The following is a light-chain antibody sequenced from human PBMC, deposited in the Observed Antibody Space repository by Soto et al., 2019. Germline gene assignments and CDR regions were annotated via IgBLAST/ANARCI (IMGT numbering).Light chain of an antibody. J-gene: IGKJ2*01. CDR2: EAS. CDR3: QQRSNWPYT. CDR1: KSIGTY. Sequence: DILLTQSPATLSLSPGERATLSCRASKSIGTYIAWYQQKSGQAPRLLIYEASNRATGIPARFSGSGSGTDFTLSISSLEPEDFGVYYCQQRSNWPYTFGQGTKLEIK. V-gene: IGKV3-11*01.